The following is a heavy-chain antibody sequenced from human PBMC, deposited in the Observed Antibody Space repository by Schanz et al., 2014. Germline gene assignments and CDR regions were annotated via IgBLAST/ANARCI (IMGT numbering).Heavy chain of an antibody. J-gene: IGHJ4*02. CDR2: IVPIAGIT. CDR3: ARSGSKIQDINFAY. D-gene: IGHD2-15*01. CDR1: GGTFSSDT. Sequence: QVHLVQSGAEVKKPGSSVKVSCKASGGTFSSDTFSWVRQAPGQGLEWMGRIVPIAGITNYAQRFQGRVTITADKSTDTAYMELSSLRSEDTAVYYCARSGSKIQDINFAYWGQGSLVTVSA. V-gene: IGHV1-69*02.